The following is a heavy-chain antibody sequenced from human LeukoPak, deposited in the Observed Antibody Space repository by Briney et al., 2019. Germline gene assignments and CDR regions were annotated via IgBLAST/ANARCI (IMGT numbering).Heavy chain of an antibody. V-gene: IGHV4-4*09. Sequence: SETLSLTCTVSGGSISSYYWSWIRQPPGKGQEWIGYIYTSGSTNYNPSLKSRVTISVDTSKNQFSLNLSSVTAADTAVYYCAREGYSYDSSAYYDYYFDFWGQGTLVTVSS. CDR3: AREGYSYDSSAYYDYYFDF. CDR1: GGSISSYY. J-gene: IGHJ4*02. CDR2: IYTSGST. D-gene: IGHD3-22*01.